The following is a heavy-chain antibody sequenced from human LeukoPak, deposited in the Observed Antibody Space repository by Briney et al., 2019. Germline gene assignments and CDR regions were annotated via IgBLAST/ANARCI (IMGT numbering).Heavy chain of an antibody. Sequence: ASVKVSCKASGYTFTGHHIHWVRQAPGQGLEWMGWINPNSGGANSAQKFLGRVSMTRDTSISTVHMDLASLTSGDTAVYYCARDSGSSGWDPTSFMDYWGRGTLVTVSS. CDR2: INPNSGGA. CDR1: GYTFTGHH. D-gene: IGHD6-19*01. V-gene: IGHV1-2*02. J-gene: IGHJ4*02. CDR3: ARDSGSSGWDPTSFMDY.